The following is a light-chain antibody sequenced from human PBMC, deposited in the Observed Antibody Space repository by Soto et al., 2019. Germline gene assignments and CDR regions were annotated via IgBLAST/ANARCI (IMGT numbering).Light chain of an antibody. CDR2: DVS. Sequence: QPVLTQPASVSGCPGRSLTISCTGTSSDIGTYNYVSWFQQHPGKAPQLIIHDVSDRPSGVSNRFSGSKSGSTASLTISGLQAEDEADYYCSSYTDSGTLYVFGRGT. J-gene: IGLJ1*01. CDR3: SSYTDSGTLYV. CDR1: SSDIGTYNY. V-gene: IGLV2-14*01.